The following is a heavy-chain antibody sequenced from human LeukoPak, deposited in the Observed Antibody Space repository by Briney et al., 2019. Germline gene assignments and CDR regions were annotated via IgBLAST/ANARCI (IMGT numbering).Heavy chain of an antibody. CDR3: ARPRGYSYGCFDY. V-gene: IGHV3-30-3*01. J-gene: IGHJ4*02. CDR2: ISYDGSNK. D-gene: IGHD5-18*01. CDR1: RFTFSSYA. Sequence: PGGSLRLSCAASRFTFSSYAMHWVRQAPGKGLEWVAVISYDGSNKYYADSVKGRFTISRDNSKNTLYVQMNSLRAEDTAVYYCARPRGYSYGCFDYWGQGTLVTVSS.